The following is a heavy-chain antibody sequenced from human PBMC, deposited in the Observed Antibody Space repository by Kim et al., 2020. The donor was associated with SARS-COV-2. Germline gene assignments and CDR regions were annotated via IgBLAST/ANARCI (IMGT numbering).Heavy chain of an antibody. D-gene: IGHD6-13*01. CDR3: ARQITSRYSSSWYVLGY. V-gene: IGHV4-59*08. CDR2: IYYSWST. Sequence: SETLSLTCTVSGGSISSYYWSWIRQPPGKGLEWIGYIYYSWSTNYNPSLKSRVTISVDTSKNQFSLKLSSVTAADTAVYYCARQITSRYSSSWYVLGYWGQGTLVTVSS. J-gene: IGHJ4*02. CDR1: GGSISSYY.